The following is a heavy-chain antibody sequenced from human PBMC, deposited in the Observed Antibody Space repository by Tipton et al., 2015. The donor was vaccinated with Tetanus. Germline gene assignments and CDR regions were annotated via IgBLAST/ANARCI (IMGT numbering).Heavy chain of an antibody. J-gene: IGHJ3*02. Sequence: TLSLTCTVSGGSISGHYWSWIRQPPGKGLEWLGRVYYSGTTNYNPSLNSRATISVDTSRNQFSLKLTSVTAADTAVYYCAGWELLNWNAFDIRGQGTGVTVSA. D-gene: IGHD2-15*01. CDR3: AGWELLNWNAFDI. V-gene: IGHV4-59*11. CDR1: GGSISGHY. CDR2: VYYSGTT.